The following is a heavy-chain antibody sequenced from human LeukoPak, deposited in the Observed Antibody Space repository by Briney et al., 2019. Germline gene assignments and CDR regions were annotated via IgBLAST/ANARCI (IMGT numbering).Heavy chain of an antibody. J-gene: IGHJ4*02. Sequence: PGASVKVSCKTSGYTFTGYYIHWVRQAPGQGLEWMGWINPNSGGTNYAQKFQGRVTMTRDTSVSTAYMELSRLRSDDTAVYFCASGPSPHLLRAYYFDYWGQGTLVTVSS. CDR3: ASGPSPHLLRAYYFDY. V-gene: IGHV1-2*02. CDR2: INPNSGGT. CDR1: GYTFTGYY.